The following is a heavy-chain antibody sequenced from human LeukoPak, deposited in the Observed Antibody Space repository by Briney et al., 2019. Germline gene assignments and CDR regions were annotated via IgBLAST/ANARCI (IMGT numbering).Heavy chain of an antibody. CDR1: GGSISTSNYY. CDR3: ARQPGGGNYIGTFDI. Sequence: SETLSLTCTVSGGSISTSNYYWGWSRQPPGKGLEWIGSIYYSGSTYSNPSLKSRVTISVDTSKNQFSLKLSSVTAADTAVYYCARQPGGGNYIGTFDIWGQGTMVTVSS. J-gene: IGHJ3*02. CDR2: IYYSGST. D-gene: IGHD1-26*01. V-gene: IGHV4-39*01.